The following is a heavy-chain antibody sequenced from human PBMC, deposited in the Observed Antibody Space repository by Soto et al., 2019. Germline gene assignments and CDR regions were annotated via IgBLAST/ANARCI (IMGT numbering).Heavy chain of an antibody. D-gene: IGHD3-10*01. CDR3: AREAGSGSYYPFGY. CDR1: GYTFTHYA. CDR2: ISPYNGDT. J-gene: IGHJ4*02. V-gene: IGHV1-18*01. Sequence: ASVKVSCKASGYTFTHYAISWMRQTPGQGLEWMGWISPYNGDTKYAQKLQGRVTVTTDTSTTTAYMELRSLRSDDTAIYYCAREAGSGSYYPFGYWGQGTLVTVSS.